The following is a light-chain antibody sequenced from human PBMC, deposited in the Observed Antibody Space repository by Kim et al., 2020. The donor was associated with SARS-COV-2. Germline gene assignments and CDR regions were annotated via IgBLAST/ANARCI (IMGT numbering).Light chain of an antibody. J-gene: IGKJ4*01. Sequence: DIQMTQSPSSLSASVGDRVTITCQASQDISNYLNWYQQKPGKAPKLLIYDASNLETGVPSRFSGSGSGTDFTFTISSLQPEDIATYYCQQYDNRTFGGGTKVDIK. CDR3: QQYDNRT. CDR1: QDISNY. CDR2: DAS. V-gene: IGKV1-33*01.